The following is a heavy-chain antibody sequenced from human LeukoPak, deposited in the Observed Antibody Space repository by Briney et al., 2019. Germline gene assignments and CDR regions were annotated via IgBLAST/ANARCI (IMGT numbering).Heavy chain of an antibody. CDR3: ARANRLSLAVAGAY. V-gene: IGHV1-18*01. CDR1: GYTFTSYG. CDR2: ISAYNGNT. Sequence: ASVKVSCKASGYTFTSYGISWVRQAPGQGLEWMGWISAYNGNTNYAQKLQGRVTMTTDTSTSTAYMELRSLRSDDTAVYYCARANRLSLAVAGAYWGQGTLVTVYS. J-gene: IGHJ4*02. D-gene: IGHD6-19*01.